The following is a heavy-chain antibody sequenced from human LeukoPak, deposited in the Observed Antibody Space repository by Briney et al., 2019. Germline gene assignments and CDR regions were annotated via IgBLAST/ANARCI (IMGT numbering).Heavy chain of an antibody. D-gene: IGHD2-2*01. CDR2: INTNTGNP. J-gene: IGHJ5*02. CDR1: GYIFDIYA. Sequence: ASVKVSCKASGYIFDIYALIWVRQAPGQGLEWMGWINTNTGNPTYAQGFTGRFVFSLDTSVSTAYLQISSLKAEDTAVYYCARGRYCSSTSCRGSDYNWFDPWGQGTLVTVSS. CDR3: ARGRYCSSTSCRGSDYNWFDP. V-gene: IGHV7-4-1*02.